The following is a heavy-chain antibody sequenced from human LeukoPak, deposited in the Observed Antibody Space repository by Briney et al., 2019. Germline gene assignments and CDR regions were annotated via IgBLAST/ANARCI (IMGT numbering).Heavy chain of an antibody. Sequence: GESLKISCKGSGYSFTSYWIGWVRQMPGKGLEWMGIIYPGGSDTRYSPSFQGQVTISADKSISTAYLQWSSLKASDTAMYYCARGVMWQRFNDAFDIWGQGTMVTVSS. CDR1: GYSFTSYW. V-gene: IGHV5-51*01. D-gene: IGHD5-12*01. CDR3: ARGVMWQRFNDAFDI. CDR2: IYPGGSDT. J-gene: IGHJ3*02.